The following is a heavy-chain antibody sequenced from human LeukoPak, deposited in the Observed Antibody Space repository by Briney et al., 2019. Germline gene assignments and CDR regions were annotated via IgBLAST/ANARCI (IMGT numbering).Heavy chain of an antibody. D-gene: IGHD4-23*01. Sequence: PSETLSLTCTVPGGSISSYYWSWIRQPPGKGLEWIGYIYYSGSTNYNPSLKSRVTISVDTSKNQFSLKLSSVTAADTAVYYCARVGDYGGNSVDYWGQGTLVTVSS. CDR1: GGSISSYY. V-gene: IGHV4-59*01. J-gene: IGHJ4*02. CDR3: ARVGDYGGNSVDY. CDR2: IYYSGST.